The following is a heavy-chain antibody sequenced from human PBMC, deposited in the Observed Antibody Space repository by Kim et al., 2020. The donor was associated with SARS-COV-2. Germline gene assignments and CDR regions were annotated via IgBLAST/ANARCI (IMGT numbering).Heavy chain of an antibody. J-gene: IGHJ6*02. V-gene: IGHV1-69*13. CDR1: GGTFTRYA. Sequence: SVKVSCKASGGTFTRYAISWVRQAPGQGLEWMGGIIPMVGTANYEQKFQGRVKITADESTSTAYMELSSLRSEDTALYYCARHYNWDNYGMDVWGQGTTVTVSS. CDR2: IIPMVGTA. CDR3: ARHYNWDNYGMDV. D-gene: IGHD3-10*01.